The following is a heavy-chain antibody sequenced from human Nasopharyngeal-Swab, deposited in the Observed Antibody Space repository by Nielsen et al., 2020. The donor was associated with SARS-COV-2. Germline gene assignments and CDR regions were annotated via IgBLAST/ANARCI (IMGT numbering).Heavy chain of an antibody. CDR2: IKSKTDGGTT. V-gene: IGHV3-15*01. J-gene: IGHJ4*02. D-gene: IGHD3-22*01. CDR1: GFTFSNAW. CDR3: TTGGVGYYDSSGYYFGY. Sequence: GESLKISCAASGFTFSNAWMSWVRQAPGKGLEWVGRIKSKTDGGTTDYAAPVKGRFTISRDDSKNTLYLQMSSLKTEDTAVYYCTTGGVGYYDSSGYYFGYWGQGTLVTVSS.